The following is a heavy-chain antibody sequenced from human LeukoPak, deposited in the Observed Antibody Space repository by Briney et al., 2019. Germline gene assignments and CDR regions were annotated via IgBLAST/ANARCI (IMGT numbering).Heavy chain of an antibody. J-gene: IGHJ3*02. D-gene: IGHD1-26*01. CDR1: GGSFSGYY. V-gene: IGHV4-59*08. Sequence: PSETLSLTCAVYGGSFSGYYWSWIRQPPGKGLEWIGYMYYSGNTNYNPFLMSRVTTSVDSSKNQFSLKLSSVTAADTAVYYCARHTLVGARNAFDIWGQGTMVTVSS. CDR2: MYYSGNT. CDR3: ARHTLVGARNAFDI.